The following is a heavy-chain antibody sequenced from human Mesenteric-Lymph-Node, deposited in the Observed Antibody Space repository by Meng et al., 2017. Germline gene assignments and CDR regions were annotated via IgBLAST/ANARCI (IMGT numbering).Heavy chain of an antibody. D-gene: IGHD3-10*01. CDR3: ARESPITMVRGVIGWFDP. Sequence: GSLRLSCAVYGASFSGYYWSRIRQPPGKGLEWIGEINHSGSTNYNPSLKSRVTISVDTSKNQFSLKLSSVTAADTAVYYCARESPITMVRGVIGWFDPWGQGTLVTVSS. V-gene: IGHV4-34*01. CDR1: GASFSGYY. CDR2: INHSGST. J-gene: IGHJ5*02.